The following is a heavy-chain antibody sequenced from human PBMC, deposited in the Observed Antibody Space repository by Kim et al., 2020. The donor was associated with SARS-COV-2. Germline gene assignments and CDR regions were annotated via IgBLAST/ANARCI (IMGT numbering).Heavy chain of an antibody. V-gene: IGHV3-30*04. Sequence: GGSLRLSCAASGFTFSIYAMHLVRQAPGKGLEWVAVISYDGSNKYYADSVKGRFTISRDNSKNTLYLQMNSLRAEDTAVYYCARADIGIYYGYYYGMEVWGQGNTVTVSS. CDR3: ARADIGIYYGYYYGMEV. CDR1: GFTFSIYA. CDR2: ISYDGSNK. J-gene: IGHJ6*02. D-gene: IGHD1-26*01.